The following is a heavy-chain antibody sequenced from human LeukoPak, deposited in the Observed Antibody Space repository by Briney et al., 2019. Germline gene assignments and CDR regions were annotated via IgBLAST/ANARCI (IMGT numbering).Heavy chain of an antibody. D-gene: IGHD2-2*01. Sequence: AETLSLTCAVYGGSFSGYYWSWIRQPPGKGLEWIGYIYYSGSTNYNPSLKSRVTISVDTSKNQFSLKLTSVTAADTAVYYCARLGIGVVPTAMLGDYYFDYWGQGNLDPVSS. V-gene: IGHV4-59*08. CDR1: GGSFSGYY. J-gene: IGHJ4*02. CDR3: ARLGIGVVPTAMLGDYYFDY. CDR2: IYYSGST.